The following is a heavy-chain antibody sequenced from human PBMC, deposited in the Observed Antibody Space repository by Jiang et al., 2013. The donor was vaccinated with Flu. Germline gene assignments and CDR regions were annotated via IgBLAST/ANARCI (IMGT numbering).Heavy chain of an antibody. Sequence: PSQTLSLTCDISGDSVSTNAATWNWIRQSPSRGLEWLGRTYYRSRWYNNYAESVKGRITIKTDTSKNQFSLQMNSVTPDDTAVYYCARAALVGSSMVRIDSWGQGTLVTVSS. D-gene: IGHD4/OR15-4a*01. CDR1: GDSVSTNAAT. J-gene: IGHJ4*02. V-gene: IGHV6-1*01. CDR2: TYYRSRWYN. CDR3: ARAALVGSSMVRIDS.